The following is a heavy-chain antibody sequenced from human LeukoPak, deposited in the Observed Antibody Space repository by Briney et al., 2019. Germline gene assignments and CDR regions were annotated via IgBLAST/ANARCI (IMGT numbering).Heavy chain of an antibody. Sequence: AGGSLRLSCAASGLTFSSHWMHWVRQAPGKGLVWVSRITNDGSSTTYADSVKGRLTISRDNSKNTLYLQMNSLRAEDTAVYYCARAPLDDYARDYWGQGTLVTVSS. J-gene: IGHJ4*02. CDR1: GLTFSSHW. V-gene: IGHV3-74*01. CDR2: ITNDGSST. D-gene: IGHD4-17*01. CDR3: ARAPLDDYARDY.